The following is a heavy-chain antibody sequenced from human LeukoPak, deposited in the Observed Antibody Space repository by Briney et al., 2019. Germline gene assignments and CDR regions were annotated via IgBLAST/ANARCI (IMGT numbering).Heavy chain of an antibody. D-gene: IGHD3-22*01. CDR1: GFTFSSYA. CDR2: IGGSGGTT. CDR3: AKRDSSGYYYFDY. V-gene: IGHV3-23*01. J-gene: IGHJ4*02. Sequence: GGSLRLSCAASGFTFSSYAMSGVRQAPGEGLEWVSAIGGSGGTTYYADSVKGRFTISRDNSKNTVYLQMNSLRAEDTAVYYCAKRDSSGYYYFDYWGQGTLVTASS.